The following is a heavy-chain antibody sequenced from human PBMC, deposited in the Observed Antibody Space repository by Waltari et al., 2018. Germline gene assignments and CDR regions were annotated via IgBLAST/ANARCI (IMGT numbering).Heavy chain of an antibody. Sequence: EVQLVESGGGLVQPGRSLRLSSAASGFTFDDYAMHWIRQAPGKGLEWVGGIRWNSGSIGYADNVQGRVTITRNNAKSTVYLEMNSLRAEDTALYYCARGAYDSSGPIDYWGQGTLVTVSS. CDR1: GFTFDDYA. CDR3: ARGAYDSSGPIDY. CDR2: IRWNSGSI. V-gene: IGHV3-9*01. J-gene: IGHJ4*02. D-gene: IGHD3-22*01.